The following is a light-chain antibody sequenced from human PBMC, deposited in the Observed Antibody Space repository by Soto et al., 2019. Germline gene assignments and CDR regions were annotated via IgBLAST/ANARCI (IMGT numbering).Light chain of an antibody. CDR1: SSDVGGYNY. CDR3: SSYTSSNTLVL. J-gene: IGLJ2*01. CDR2: DVS. V-gene: IGLV2-14*01. Sequence: QSALTQPASVSGSPGQAITISCTGTSSDVGGYNYVSWYQQHSDKAPKLMIYDVSNRPSGVSNRFSGSKSGNTASLTISGLQAEDEADYYCSSYTSSNTLVLFGGGTQLTVL.